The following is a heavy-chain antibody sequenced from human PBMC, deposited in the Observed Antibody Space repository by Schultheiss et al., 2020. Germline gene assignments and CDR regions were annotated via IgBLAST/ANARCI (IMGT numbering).Heavy chain of an antibody. J-gene: IGHJ4*02. CDR1: GFTFSSYG. D-gene: IGHD3-22*01. Sequence: GGSLRLSCAASGFTFSSYGMHWVRQAPGKGLEWVAVIWYDGSNKYYADSVKGRFTISRDNSKNTLYLQMNSLRAEDTAVYYCARDASMIVVEYFDYWGQGTLVTGSS. CDR2: IWYDGSNK. V-gene: IGHV3-33*01. CDR3: ARDASMIVVEYFDY.